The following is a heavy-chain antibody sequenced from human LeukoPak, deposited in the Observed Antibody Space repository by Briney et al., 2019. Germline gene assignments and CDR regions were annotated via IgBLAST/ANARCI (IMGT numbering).Heavy chain of an antibody. J-gene: IGHJ5*02. CDR2: IRYDGSNK. D-gene: IGHD3-9*01. CDR3: ARDNDYDILTGSS. CDR1: GFTFSSYG. Sequence: GGSLRLSCAASGFTFSSYGMHWVRQAPGKGLEWVAFIRYDGSNKYYADSVKGRFTISRDNSKNTLYLQMNSLRAEDTAVYYCARDNDYDILTGSSWGQGTLVTVSS. V-gene: IGHV3-30*02.